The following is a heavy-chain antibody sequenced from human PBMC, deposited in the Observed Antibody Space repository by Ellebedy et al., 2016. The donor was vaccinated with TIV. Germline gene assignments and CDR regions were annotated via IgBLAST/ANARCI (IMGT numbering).Heavy chain of an antibody. J-gene: IGHJ6*02. CDR3: AKEAYDIMTGSQMYGMDV. CDR1: GFTFSSYG. D-gene: IGHD3-9*01. CDR2: ISYDGNDK. Sequence: GGSLRLSCAASGFTFSSYGMHWVRQAPGKGLEWVAFISYDGNDKYYADSVKGRFSISRDNSENTLYVQMNTLRAEDTAVYHCAKEAYDIMTGSQMYGMDVWGQGTTVTVSS. V-gene: IGHV3-30*18.